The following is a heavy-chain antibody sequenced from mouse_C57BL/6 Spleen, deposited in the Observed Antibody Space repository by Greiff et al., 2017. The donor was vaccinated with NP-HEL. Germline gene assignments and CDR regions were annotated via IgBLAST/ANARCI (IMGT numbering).Heavy chain of an antibody. CDR2: IDPSDSET. Sequence: QVQLQQPGAELVRPGSSVKLSCKASGYTFTSYWMHWVKQRPIQGLEWIGNIDPSDSETHYNQKFKDKATLTVDKSSSTAYMQLSSLTSEDSAVYYCARKSNYVDYFDYWAQGTTLTVSS. D-gene: IGHD2-5*01. V-gene: IGHV1-52*01. J-gene: IGHJ2*01. CDR3: ARKSNYVDYFDY. CDR1: GYTFTSYW.